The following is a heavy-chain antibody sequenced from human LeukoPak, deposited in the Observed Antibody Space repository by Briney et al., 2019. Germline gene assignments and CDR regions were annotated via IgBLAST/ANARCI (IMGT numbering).Heavy chain of an antibody. J-gene: IGHJ5*02. V-gene: IGHV3-23*01. CDR2: INAGVT. CDR3: AREAGHCSRTSSLKTNWFAP. D-gene: IGHD2-2*01. Sequence: PGGSLRLSCAASGFTFSTYAMSWVRQSPEMGLEWVSAINAGVTHYADSVKGRFTIFTDDSKNTVYLQMNSLRVEDTGVYYCAREAGHCSRTSSLKTNWFAPWGQGALVTVSA. CDR1: GFTFSTYA.